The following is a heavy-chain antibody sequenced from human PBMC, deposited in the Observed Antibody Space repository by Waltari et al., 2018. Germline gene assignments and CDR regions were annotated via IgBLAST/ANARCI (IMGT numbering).Heavy chain of an antibody. V-gene: IGHV4-34*01. J-gene: IGHJ5*02. D-gene: IGHD3-10*01. CDR2: INHSGST. CDR3: ARSMVRGFSWFDP. Sequence: QVQLQQWGAGLLKPSETLSLTCAVYGGSFSGYYWSWIRQPPGKGLEWIGEINHSGSTTYNPSLNSRVTISVDTAKNQFSLKLSSVTAADTAVYYCARSMVRGFSWFDPWGQGTLVTVSS. CDR1: GGSFSGYY.